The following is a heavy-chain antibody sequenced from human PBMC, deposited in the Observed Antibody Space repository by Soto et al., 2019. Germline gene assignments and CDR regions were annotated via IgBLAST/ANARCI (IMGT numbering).Heavy chain of an antibody. CDR2: ISFSGDIT. D-gene: IGHD3-10*01. J-gene: IGHJ6*02. CDR3: AEGRFWVHYGMDA. CDR1: GFTFSGCA. V-gene: IGHV3-23*01. Sequence: EVQLLESGGGLVQPGGSLRLSCAASGFTFSGCAMSWVRRAPGKGLEWVSSISFSGDITYYADSVKGRFTISRDNSKNTLNMGMNSLGVEDTAVYHCAEGRFWVHYGMDAWGQGTTVTVSS.